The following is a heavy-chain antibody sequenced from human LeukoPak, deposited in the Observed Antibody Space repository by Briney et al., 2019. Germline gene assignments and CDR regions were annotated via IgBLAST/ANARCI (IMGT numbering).Heavy chain of an antibody. CDR2: INHSGST. J-gene: IGHJ4*02. CDR1: GGSFSGYY. V-gene: IGHV4-34*01. D-gene: IGHD2-15*01. CDR3: ATAALPPAGPIGYCSGGSCFGGVAFGY. Sequence: SETLSLTCAVYGGSFSGYYWSWIRQPPGKGLEWIGEINHSGSTNYNPSLKSRVTISVDTSKNQFSLKLSSVTAADTAVYYCATAALPPAGPIGYCSGGSCFGGVAFGYWGQGTLVTVSS.